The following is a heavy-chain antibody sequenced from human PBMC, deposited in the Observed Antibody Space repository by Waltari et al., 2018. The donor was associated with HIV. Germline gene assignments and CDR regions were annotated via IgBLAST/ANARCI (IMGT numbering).Heavy chain of an antibody. V-gene: IGHV3-23*01. Sequence: EVQVLESGGGLVQPGGSLRLSCAASGFTFINYAMSWVRQAPGKGLHWVSAISGSGGSTYYGDSVKVRFTVSRDNSKNTLYLQMNSLRAEDTALYYCARYCFDSSGYYGKVPFDTWGQGTMVTVSS. D-gene: IGHD3-22*01. CDR1: GFTFINYA. J-gene: IGHJ3*02. CDR2: ISGSGGST. CDR3: ARYCFDSSGYYGKVPFDT.